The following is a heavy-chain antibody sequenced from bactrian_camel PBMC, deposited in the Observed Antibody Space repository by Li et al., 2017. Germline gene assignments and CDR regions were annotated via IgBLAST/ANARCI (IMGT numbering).Heavy chain of an antibody. CDR2: IYDDRGLT. J-gene: IGHJ4*01. CDR1: SFEVRC. V-gene: IGHV3S6*01. Sequence: VQLVESGGGSVQAGDSLTLSCATSSFEVRCMAWYRQVGGKGRERVAVIYDDRGLTYYSDSVKGRFTISQDNTKKTVYLQMNNLEPDDTAMYYCAAKTNTYCDGGFSPTRSIFGQGTQVTVS. D-gene: IGHD7*01.